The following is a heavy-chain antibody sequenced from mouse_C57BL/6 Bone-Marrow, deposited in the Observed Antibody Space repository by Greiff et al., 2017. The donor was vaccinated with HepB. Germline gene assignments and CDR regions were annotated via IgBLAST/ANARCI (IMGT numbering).Heavy chain of an antibody. J-gene: IGHJ4*01. CDR3: ARVYYGSSYYYYAMDY. CDR2: INPNYGTT. V-gene: IGHV1-39*01. D-gene: IGHD1-1*01. Sequence: VQLQQSGPELVKPGASVKISCKASGYSFTDYNMNWVKQSTGKSLEWIGVINPNYGTTNYNQTFNGKATLTVDQSSSTDYMQLNSLTSEDSAVYYCARVYYGSSYYYYAMDYWGQGTSVTVSS. CDR1: GYSFTDYN.